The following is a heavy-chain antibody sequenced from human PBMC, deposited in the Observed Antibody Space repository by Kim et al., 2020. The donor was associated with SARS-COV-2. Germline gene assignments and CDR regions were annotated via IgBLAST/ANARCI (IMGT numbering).Heavy chain of an antibody. CDR1: GYTFTSYG. J-gene: IGHJ4*02. Sequence: ASVKVSCKASGYTFTSYGIAWVRQAPGQGLEWMGWISAYNGYTNYVQNLQGRVTMTTDTSTITAYMELRRLTSDDTAIYYCARGPLGHFDQWGQGTLVTVSS. CDR3: ARGPLGHFDQ. V-gene: IGHV1-18*01. D-gene: IGHD3-3*02. CDR2: ISAYNGYT.